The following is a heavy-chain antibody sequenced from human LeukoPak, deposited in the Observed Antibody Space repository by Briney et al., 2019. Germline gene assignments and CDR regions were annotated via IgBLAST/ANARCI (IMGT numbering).Heavy chain of an antibody. D-gene: IGHD2-15*01. Sequence: SETLSLTCTVSGGSIISSDYHWGRVRQPPGKGLEWIGTISYSGNTDYNPSLRSRVTISVDTSNNQFSLRLGSVTAADTAVYHCARHCCSGPAKRVFDIWGQGTMVTVSS. CDR3: ARHCCSGPAKRVFDI. J-gene: IGHJ3*02. CDR2: ISYSGNT. CDR1: GGSIISSDYH. V-gene: IGHV4-39*01.